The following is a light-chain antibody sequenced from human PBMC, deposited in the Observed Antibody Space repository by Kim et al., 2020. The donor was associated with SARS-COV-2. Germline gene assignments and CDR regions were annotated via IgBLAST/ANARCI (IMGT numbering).Light chain of an antibody. J-gene: IGLJ1*01. CDR3: SSYTTRNTYV. Sequence: QSALTQPASVSGSPGQSITISCTGTSSDIGAYNYVSWYQQHPGKAPKLVICAVSEWPSGVSNRFSGSKSGNTASLTISGLQAEDEADYYCSSYTTRNTYVFGTGTKVTVL. CDR1: SSDIGAYNY. CDR2: AVS. V-gene: IGLV2-14*01.